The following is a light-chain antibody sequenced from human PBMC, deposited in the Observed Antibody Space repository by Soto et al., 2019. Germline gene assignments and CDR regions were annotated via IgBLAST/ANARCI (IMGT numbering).Light chain of an antibody. CDR3: QQSFRARS. CDR1: QRISTF. CDR2: AAS. Sequence: DIQLTQSTSSLSVSVGDTVTITCRASQRISTFLNWYQQKPGKAPNLLIYAASSLQTGVPSRFSGSGFGTEFTLSISSLQPEDFATYYCQQSFRARSFGQGTKVDIK. V-gene: IGKV1-39*01. J-gene: IGKJ1*01.